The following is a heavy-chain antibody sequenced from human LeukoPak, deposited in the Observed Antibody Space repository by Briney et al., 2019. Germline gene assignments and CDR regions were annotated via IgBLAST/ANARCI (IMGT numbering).Heavy chain of an antibody. CDR3: AMGITMSY. Sequence: SETLSLTCAVYGGSFRGYYWSWIRQPPGKGLEWIEEINDSGSTNYNPSLKSRLTISVDTAKNQFSLKLSSVTAADTAVYYCAMGITMSYWGQGTLVAVSS. CDR1: GGSFRGYY. D-gene: IGHD3-22*01. J-gene: IGHJ4*02. V-gene: IGHV4-34*01. CDR2: INDSGST.